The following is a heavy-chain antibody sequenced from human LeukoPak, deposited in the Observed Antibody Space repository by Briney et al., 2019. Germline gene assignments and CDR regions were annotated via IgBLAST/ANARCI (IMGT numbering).Heavy chain of an antibody. CDR2: MNPNSGNT. J-gene: IGHJ5*02. CDR1: GYTFTSYD. D-gene: IGHD3-10*01. V-gene: IGHV1-8*01. Sequence: ASVKVSCKASGYTFTSYDINWVRQATGQGLEWTGWMNPNSGNTGYAQKFQGRVTMTRNTSISTAYMELSSLRSEDTAVYYCARGRITMVRGVIIFHWFDPWGQGTLVTVSS. CDR3: ARGRITMVRGVIIFHWFDP.